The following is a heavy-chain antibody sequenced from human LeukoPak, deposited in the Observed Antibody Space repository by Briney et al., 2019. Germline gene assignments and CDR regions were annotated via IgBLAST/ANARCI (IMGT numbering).Heavy chain of an antibody. CDR1: GGSFSGYY. CDR2: INHSGST. V-gene: IGHV4-34*01. Sequence: SETLSLTCAVYGGSFSGYYWSWIRQPPGKGLEWIGEINHSGSTNYNPSLKSRVTISVDTSKNQFSLKLSSVTAADTAVYYCARDSYSGSYYHPWGQGTLVTVSS. D-gene: IGHD1-26*01. J-gene: IGHJ5*02. CDR3: ARDSYSGSYYHP.